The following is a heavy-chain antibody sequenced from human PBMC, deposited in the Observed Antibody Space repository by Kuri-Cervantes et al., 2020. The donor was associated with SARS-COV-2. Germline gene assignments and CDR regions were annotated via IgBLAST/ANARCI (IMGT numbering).Heavy chain of an antibody. V-gene: IGHV3-74*01. J-gene: IGHJ4*02. D-gene: IGHD2-2*01. CDR1: GFSFSKYW. CDR2: IDSDGSST. Sequence: GESLKISCVASGFSFSKYWMFWVRQAPGKGLVWVSRIDSDGSSTSYADSVKGRFAISRDNAKNTLLLQMNSLRAEDTAVYYCARDFPEYQLPFDTHADYWGQGTLVTVSS. CDR3: ARDFPEYQLPFDTHADY.